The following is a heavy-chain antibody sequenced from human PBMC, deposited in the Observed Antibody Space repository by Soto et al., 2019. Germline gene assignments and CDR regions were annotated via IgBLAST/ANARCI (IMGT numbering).Heavy chain of an antibody. CDR3: ARQAIVVVPAAMRRDNWFDP. CDR1: GGSISSYY. J-gene: IGHJ5*02. D-gene: IGHD2-2*01. CDR2: IYYSGST. V-gene: IGHV4-59*08. Sequence: SETLSLTCTVSGGSISSYYWSWIRQPPGKGLEWIGYIYYSGSTNYNPSLKSRVTISEDTSKNQFSLKLSSVTAADTAVYYCARQAIVVVPAAMRRDNWFDPWGQGTLDTVSS.